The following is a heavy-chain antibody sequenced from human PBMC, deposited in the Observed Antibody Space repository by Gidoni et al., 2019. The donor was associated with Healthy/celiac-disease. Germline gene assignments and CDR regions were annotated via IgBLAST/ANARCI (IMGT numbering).Heavy chain of an antibody. CDR2: IKRKTEGGTT. CDR1: GFTFSTAW. CDR3: TTDTYYYDSSGYYFAFDI. Sequence: EVQLVESGGGLVEPGGSLRLPCAASGFTFSTAWMSWVRQAPGKGLEWVGRIKRKTEGGTTDYAAPVKGRFTISRDDSKNTLYLQMNSLKTEDTAVYYCTTDTYYYDSSGYYFAFDIWGQGTMVTVSS. V-gene: IGHV3-15*01. J-gene: IGHJ3*02. D-gene: IGHD3-22*01.